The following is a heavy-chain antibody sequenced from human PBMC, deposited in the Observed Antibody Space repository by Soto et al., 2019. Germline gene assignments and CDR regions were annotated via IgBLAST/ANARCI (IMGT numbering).Heavy chain of an antibody. V-gene: IGHV3-33*01. CDR1: GFTFSSYG. J-gene: IGHJ6*02. CDR2: IWYDGSNK. D-gene: IGHD3-22*01. CDR3: ARGDYYDSSGHYYGMDV. Sequence: GGSLRLSCAASGFTFSSYGMHWVRQAPGKGLEWVAVIWYDGSNKYYADSVKGRFTISRDNSKNTLYLQMNSLRAEDTAVYYCARGDYYDSSGHYYGMDVWGQGTTVTVSS.